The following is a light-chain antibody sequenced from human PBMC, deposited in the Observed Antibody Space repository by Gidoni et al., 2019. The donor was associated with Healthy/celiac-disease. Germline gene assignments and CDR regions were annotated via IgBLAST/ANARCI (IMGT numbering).Light chain of an antibody. CDR1: QSVSSSY. CDR2: GAS. Sequence: EIVLTQSPGTLSLSPGERATLPCRASQSVSSSYLAWYQQQPGQAPTLLIYGASSRATGIADRFSGSGSGTDFTLTISRLEPEDFAVYYWQQYGSSLWTFGQGTKVEIK. CDR3: QQYGSSLWT. J-gene: IGKJ1*01. V-gene: IGKV3-20*01.